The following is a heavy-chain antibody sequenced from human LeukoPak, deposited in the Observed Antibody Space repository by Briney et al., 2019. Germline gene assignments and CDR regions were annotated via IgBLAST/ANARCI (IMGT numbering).Heavy chain of an antibody. V-gene: IGHV3-7*04. CDR1: GYIFAHNG. CDR2: INHNGNVN. CDR3: ARGGGLDV. J-gene: IGHJ6*02. Sequence: SCETSGYIFAHNGISWVRLAPGQGPEWVASINHNGNVNYYVDSVKGRFTISRDNAKNSLYLQMSNLRAEDTAVYFCARGGGLDVWGQGATVTVSS.